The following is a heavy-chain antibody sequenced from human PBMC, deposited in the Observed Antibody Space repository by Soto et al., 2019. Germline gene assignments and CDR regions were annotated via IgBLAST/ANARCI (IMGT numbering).Heavy chain of an antibody. CDR3: AKQGSDAFDI. Sequence: ESGGGVVQPGRSLRLSCAASGFTFSSNGMHWVRQAPGKGLEWVAVTSYDGRNKYYADSVKGRFTISRDNSKNTVYLQMNSLRVEDTAVYYCAKQGSDAFDIWGQGTMVTVSS. CDR2: TSYDGRNK. CDR1: GFTFSSNG. D-gene: IGHD2-15*01. V-gene: IGHV3-30*18. J-gene: IGHJ3*02.